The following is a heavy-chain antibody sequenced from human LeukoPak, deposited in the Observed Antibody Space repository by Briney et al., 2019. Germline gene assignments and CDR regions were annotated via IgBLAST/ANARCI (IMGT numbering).Heavy chain of an antibody. V-gene: IGHV4-30-2*01. D-gene: IGHD2/OR15-2a*01. J-gene: IGHJ4*02. CDR3: ARLLNRALDF. CDR1: GDSISSGTHY. CDR2: IYPSGNT. Sequence: SQTLSLTCNVSGDSISSGTHYWNWLRQPPGKGLEWIGYIYPSGNTYYNPSLKSRVTIPVDRSKNDFSLKLSSVTAADTAVYYCARLLNRALDFWGQGTLVTVSS.